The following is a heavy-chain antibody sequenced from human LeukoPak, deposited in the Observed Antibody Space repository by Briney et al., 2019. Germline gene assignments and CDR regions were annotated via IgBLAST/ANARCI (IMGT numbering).Heavy chain of an antibody. V-gene: IGHV3-23*01. J-gene: IGHJ4*02. D-gene: IGHD5-12*01. CDR3: ARGPSGYHNT. Sequence: GGSLRLSCAASGFTLISYGMTWVRQAPGKGLEWVSANSGSSGGTYYADSVKGRFTISRDNSKNTLYLQMNSLRAEDTAVYYCARGPSGYHNTGGQGTLVTVTS. CDR2: NSGSSGGT. CDR1: GFTLISYG.